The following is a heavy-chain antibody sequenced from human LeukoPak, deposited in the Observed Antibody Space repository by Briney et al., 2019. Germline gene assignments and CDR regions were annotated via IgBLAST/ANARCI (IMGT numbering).Heavy chain of an antibody. CDR1: GYTFTSYG. D-gene: IGHD5-18*01. J-gene: IGHJ4*02. CDR2: IIPIFGTA. CDR3: ARYYSYGSYYLDY. Sequence: SVKVSCKASGYTFTSYGISWVRQAPGQGLEWMGGIIPIFGTANYAQKFQGRVTITADKSTSTAYMELSSLRSEDTAVYYCARYYSYGSYYLDYWGQGTLVTVSS. V-gene: IGHV1-69*06.